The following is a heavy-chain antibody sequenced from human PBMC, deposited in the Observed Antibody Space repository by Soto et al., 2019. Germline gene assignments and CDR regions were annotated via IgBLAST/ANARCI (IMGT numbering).Heavy chain of an antibody. V-gene: IGHV1-18*01. CDR3: ARLRDILTGYGAYSLVPFDP. J-gene: IGHJ5*02. D-gene: IGHD3-9*01. CDR2: ISAYNGNT. CDR1: GYTFTSYG. Sequence: QVQLVQSGAEVKKPGASVKVSCKASGYTFTSYGISWVRQAPGQGLEWMGWISAYNGNTNYAQKLQGRVTMTTDTSTSTAYMELRSLRSDDTALYYCARLRDILTGYGAYSLVPFDPWGQGTLVTVSS.